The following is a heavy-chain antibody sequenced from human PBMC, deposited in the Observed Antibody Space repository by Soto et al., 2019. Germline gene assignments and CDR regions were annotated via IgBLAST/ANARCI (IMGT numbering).Heavy chain of an antibody. CDR3: AKPVSSGYPNNLDY. V-gene: IGHV3-9*01. Sequence: PGGSLRLSCAASGFTFDDYAMHWVRQAPGKGLEWVSGISWNSGSIGYADSVKGRFTISRDNAKNSLYLQMNSLRAEDTALYYCAKPVSSGYPNNLDYWGQGTLVTVSS. D-gene: IGHD6-19*01. CDR1: GFTFDDYA. J-gene: IGHJ4*02. CDR2: ISWNSGSI.